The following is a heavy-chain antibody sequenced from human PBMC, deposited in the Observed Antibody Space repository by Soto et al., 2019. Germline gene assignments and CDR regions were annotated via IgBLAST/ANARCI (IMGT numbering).Heavy chain of an antibody. V-gene: IGHV4-61*01. Sequence: QVQLQESGPGLVKPSETLSLTCTVSGGSVSSGSYYWSWIRQPPGKGLEWIGYIYYSGSTNYNPSLXSXAXIXXDTSKNQYSLKLSSVTAADTAVYYCAREDSYDSSDWGQGTLVTVSS. CDR3: AREDSYDSSD. J-gene: IGHJ1*01. CDR2: IYYSGST. D-gene: IGHD3-22*01. CDR1: GGSVSSGSYY.